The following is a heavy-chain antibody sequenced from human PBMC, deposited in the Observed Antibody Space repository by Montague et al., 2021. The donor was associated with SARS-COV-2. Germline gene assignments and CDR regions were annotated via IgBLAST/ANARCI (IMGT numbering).Heavy chain of an antibody. Sequence: SETLSLTCTVSGGSLNNYFWSWIRQPPGKGLEWVGYISYSGSTKYNPSLQSRVTISVDTARNQFSLKVLSVTAADTAFYYCARVDSSGPGEYWGQGTLVTVSS. V-gene: IGHV4-59*08. J-gene: IGHJ4*02. CDR1: GGSLNNYF. D-gene: IGHD3-22*01. CDR2: ISYSGST. CDR3: ARVDSSGPGEY.